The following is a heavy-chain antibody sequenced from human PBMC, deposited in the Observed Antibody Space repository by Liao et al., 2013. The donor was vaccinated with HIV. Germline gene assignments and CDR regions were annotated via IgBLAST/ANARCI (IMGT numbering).Heavy chain of an antibody. D-gene: IGHD1-26*01. V-gene: IGHV4-61*02. J-gene: IGHJ3*02. CDR2: IYTGGYT. Sequence: QVQLQESGPGLVEPSQTLSLTCTVSNGSISSDNYYWSWIRQPAGKGLEWIGRIYTGGYTNYNPSLTNRVTISLDTSNNHFSLKLNSVTAADAAIYYCARDRRRELGPMGEKFLDIWGQGTMVSVSS. CDR1: NGSISSDNYY. CDR3: ARDRRRELGPMGEKFLDI.